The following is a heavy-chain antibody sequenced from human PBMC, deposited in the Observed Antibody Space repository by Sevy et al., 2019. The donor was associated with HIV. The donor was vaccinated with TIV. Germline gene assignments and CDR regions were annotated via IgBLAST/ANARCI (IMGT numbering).Heavy chain of an antibody. CDR1: GYTFSRYA. V-gene: IGHV1-18*01. CDR3: TRDYYYGSGSYSYYYVMDV. CDR2: ISPYDGNV. J-gene: IGHJ6*02. Sequence: ASVKVSCKASGYTFSRYAISWVRQAPGQGLEWMGWISPYDGNVNYEQKFQDRVTLTTDTSTTTADMDLRSLRSDDTAVYYCTRDYYYGSGSYSYYYVMDVWGQGTTVTVSS. D-gene: IGHD3-10*01.